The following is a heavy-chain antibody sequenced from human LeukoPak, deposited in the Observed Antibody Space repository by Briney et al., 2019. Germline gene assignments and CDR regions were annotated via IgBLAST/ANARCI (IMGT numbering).Heavy chain of an antibody. V-gene: IGHV3-21*01. CDR3: ARVGNYDFWSGYSSVAY. CDR1: GFTFSSYS. D-gene: IGHD3-3*01. Sequence: PVGSLRLSCAASGFTFSSYSMNWVRQAPGKGLEWVSSISSSSSYIYYADSVKGRFTISRDNAKNSLYLQMNSLRAEDTAVYYCARVGNYDFWSGYSSVAYWGQGTLVSVSS. J-gene: IGHJ4*02. CDR2: ISSSSSYI.